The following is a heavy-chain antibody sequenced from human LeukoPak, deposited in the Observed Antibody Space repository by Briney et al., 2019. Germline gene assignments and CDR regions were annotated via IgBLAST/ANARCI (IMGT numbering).Heavy chain of an antibody. Sequence: PSETLSLTCTVSGSSISSGGYYWSWIRQHPGKGLECIGYIYYSGSTYYNPSLKSRVTISVDTSKNQFSLKLSSVTAADTAVYYCARAVASFGGYDPLFDYWGQGTLVTVSS. CDR1: GSSISSGGYY. CDR3: ARAVASFGGYDPLFDY. J-gene: IGHJ4*02. V-gene: IGHV4-31*03. CDR2: IYYSGST. D-gene: IGHD5-12*01.